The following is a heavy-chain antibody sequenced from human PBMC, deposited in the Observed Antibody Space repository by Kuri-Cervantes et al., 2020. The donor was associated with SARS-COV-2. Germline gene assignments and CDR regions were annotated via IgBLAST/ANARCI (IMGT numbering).Heavy chain of an antibody. CDR1: GFPFSSLP. Sequence: SGFPFSSLPTSGDRQVPGKGLACVSSISGSGSTTHYADSVKCRLTISRDNSKNTLYRQMNSMRAEDTAVYYCARVDCTEGVWFTELPIGIYFYFGMAVWGGGPTVTVSS. CDR3: ARVDCTEGVWFTELPIGIYFYFGMAV. CDR2: ISGSGSTT. V-gene: IGHV3-23*01. J-gene: IGHJ6*04. D-gene: IGHD2-8*01.